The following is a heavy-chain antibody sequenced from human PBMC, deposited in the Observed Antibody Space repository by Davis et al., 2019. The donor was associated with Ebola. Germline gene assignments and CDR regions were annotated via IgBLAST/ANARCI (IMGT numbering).Heavy chain of an antibody. J-gene: IGHJ4*01. V-gene: IGHV3-30*18. CDR2: ISNDGSNK. CDR3: AKDKVGQPLDYLDY. Sequence: SPKISCAASGFTFSSYGMHWVRQAPGKGLEWVAVISNDGSNKYYADSVKGRFTISRDNSRNTLYLQMNSLRAEDTAIYYFAKDKVGQPLDYLDYWGQGVLVTVSS. D-gene: IGHD1-1*01. CDR1: GFTFSSYG.